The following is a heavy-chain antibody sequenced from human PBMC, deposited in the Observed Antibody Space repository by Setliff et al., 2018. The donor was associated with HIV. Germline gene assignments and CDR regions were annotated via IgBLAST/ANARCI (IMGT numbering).Heavy chain of an antibody. CDR3: PREGRGDPARATTRIDY. Sequence: SEPLSLTCTVSGGSFSIYYWSWIRQHPGKGLQWVAYVYYTGSTNYNPSLKSRVTLSLDTSKNQFSLKLSSVTDADTAVYFWPREGRGDPARATTRIDYWGQGQLVTVSS. D-gene: IGHD1-1*01. J-gene: IGHJ4*02. V-gene: IGHV4-59*12. CDR2: VYYTGST. CDR1: GGSFSIYY.